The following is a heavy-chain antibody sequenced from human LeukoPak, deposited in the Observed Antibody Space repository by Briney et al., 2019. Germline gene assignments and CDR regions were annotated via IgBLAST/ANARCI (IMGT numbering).Heavy chain of an antibody. CDR3: ARGGTDLWSGYYGMDV. CDR2: IKQDGSEK. CDR1: GFTFSSYW. D-gene: IGHD3-3*01. V-gene: IGHV3-7*01. Sequence: QPGGSLRLSCAASGFTFSSYWMSWDRQAPGKGLEWVANIKQDGSEKYYVDSVKGRFTISRDNAKNSLYLQMNSLRAEDTAVYYCARGGTDLWSGYYGMDVWGQGTTVTVSS. J-gene: IGHJ6*02.